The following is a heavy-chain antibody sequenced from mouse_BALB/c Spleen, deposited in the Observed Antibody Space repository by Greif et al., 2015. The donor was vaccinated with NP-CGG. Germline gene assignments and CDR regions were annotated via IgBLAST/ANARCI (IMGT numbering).Heavy chain of an antibody. D-gene: IGHD1-1*01. J-gene: IGHJ2*01. Sequence: QVQLQQSGAELAKPGASVKMSCKASGYTFTSYWMHWVKQRPGQGLEWIGYINPSTGYTEYNQKFKDKATLTADKSSSTAYMQLSSLTSEDSAVYYCARRYYYGSSFDYWGQGTTLTVSS. CDR2: INPSTGYT. CDR1: GYTFTSYW. V-gene: IGHV1-7*01. CDR3: ARRYYYGSSFDY.